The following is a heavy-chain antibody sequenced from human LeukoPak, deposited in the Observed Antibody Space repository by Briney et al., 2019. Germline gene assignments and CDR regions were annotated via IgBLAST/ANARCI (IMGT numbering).Heavy chain of an antibody. CDR1: GGSISSSSYY. J-gene: IGHJ3*02. D-gene: IGHD3-22*01. V-gene: IGHV4-39*07. CDR2: IYYSGST. Sequence: PSETLSLTCTVSGGSISSSSYYWGWIRQPPGKGLDWIGSIYYSGSTYYNPSLKSRVTISVDTPKNQFSLKLSSVTAADTAVYYCARDQWAYYYESDAFDIWGQGTMVTVSS. CDR3: ARDQWAYYYESDAFDI.